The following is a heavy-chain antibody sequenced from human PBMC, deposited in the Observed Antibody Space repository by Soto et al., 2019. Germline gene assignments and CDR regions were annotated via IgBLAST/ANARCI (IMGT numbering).Heavy chain of an antibody. Sequence: PGGSLRLSCAASGFTFSYAWMSWVRQAPGKGLEWVGRIKSKAEAATRDFAAPVKGRFAISRDDSKNTVFLQMNSLKIEDSGVYYCASGTGKSDFDYWGLGILVTVSS. D-gene: IGHD2-2*01. V-gene: IGHV3-15*01. CDR2: IKSKAEAATR. CDR1: GFTFSYAW. CDR3: ASGTGKSDFDY. J-gene: IGHJ4*02.